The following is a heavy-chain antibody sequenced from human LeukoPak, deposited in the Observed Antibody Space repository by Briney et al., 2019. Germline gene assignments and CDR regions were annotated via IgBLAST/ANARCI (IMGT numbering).Heavy chain of an antibody. J-gene: IGHJ4*02. CDR1: GFTFSSYA. V-gene: IGHV3-30*01. D-gene: IGHD6-13*01. CDR2: ISYDGSNK. CDR3: ARGDSSSWYEGYLDY. Sequence: HTGRSLRLSYAASGFTFSSYAMHWVRQAPGKGLEWVAVISYDGSNKYYADSVKGRFTISRDNSKNTLYLQMNSLRAEDTAVYYCARGDSSSWYEGYLDYWGQGTLVTVSS.